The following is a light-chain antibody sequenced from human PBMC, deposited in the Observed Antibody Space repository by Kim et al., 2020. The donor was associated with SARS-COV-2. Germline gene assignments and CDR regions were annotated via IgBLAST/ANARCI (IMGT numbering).Light chain of an antibody. CDR1: QDISNY. CDR2: AAS. CDR3: QKCDSAPWT. V-gene: IGKV1-27*01. Sequence: SAAVGDRVTITCRASQDISNYLAWFQLKPGKAPKLLIYAASALQPGVPSRFSGSGSGTDCTLTVTSLQPEDVATYYCQKCDSAPWTFGQGTKVDIK. J-gene: IGKJ1*01.